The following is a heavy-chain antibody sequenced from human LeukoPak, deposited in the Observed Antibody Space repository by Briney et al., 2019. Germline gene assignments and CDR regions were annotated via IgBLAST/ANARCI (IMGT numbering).Heavy chain of an antibody. V-gene: IGHV1-2*02. Sequence: GASVKVSCKASGGTFSSYAISWVRQAPGQGLEWMGWINPNSGGTNYAQKFQGRVTMTRDTSISTAYMELSRLRSDDTAVYYCAREECSGGSCYLFDYWGQGTLVTVSS. CDR2: INPNSGGT. D-gene: IGHD2-15*01. CDR3: AREECSGGSCYLFDY. CDR1: GGTFSSYA. J-gene: IGHJ4*02.